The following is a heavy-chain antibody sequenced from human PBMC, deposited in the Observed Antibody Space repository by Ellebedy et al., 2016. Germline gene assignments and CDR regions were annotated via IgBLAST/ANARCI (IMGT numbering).Heavy chain of an antibody. D-gene: IGHD5-18*01. CDR1: GGTFSSYA. Sequence: ASVKVSCKASGGTFSSYAISWVRQAPGQGLEWMGRIIPIVGIAIYAQKFQGRVTITADKSTSTAYMELSSLRSEDTCVYYCARAEDTAMVFDYWGQGTLVTVSS. J-gene: IGHJ4*02. V-gene: IGHV1-69*04. CDR3: ARAEDTAMVFDY. CDR2: IIPIVGIA.